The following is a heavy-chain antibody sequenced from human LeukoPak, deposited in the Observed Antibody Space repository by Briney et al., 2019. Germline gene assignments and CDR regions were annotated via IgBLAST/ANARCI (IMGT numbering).Heavy chain of an antibody. CDR2: ISSSSSYI. J-gene: IGHJ6*02. Sequence: GGSLRLSCAASGFTLSSYSMNCVRHAPGKGVEWVSYISSSSSYIYYADSVKRRFTISRDNAKNSLYLQMNSLRAEDTALYYCSRDLIGAPRKYYYYYGMDVWGQGTTVTVSS. V-gene: IGHV3-21*01. CDR1: GFTLSSYS. D-gene: IGHD3-16*02. CDR3: SRDLIGAPRKYYYYYGMDV.